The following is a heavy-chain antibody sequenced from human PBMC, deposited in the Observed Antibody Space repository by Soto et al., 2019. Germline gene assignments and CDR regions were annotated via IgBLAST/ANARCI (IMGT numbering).Heavy chain of an antibody. Sequence: GGSLRLSCAASGFSFSTYIMNWVRQAPGKGLEWVSSISTSSTFMYYADSVKGRFTISRDDAKNSLYLQMDSLRADDTAVYFCARDRRTSPSFDSWGQGALVTVTS. V-gene: IGHV3-21*01. CDR2: ISTSSTFM. CDR3: ARDRRTSPSFDS. CDR1: GFSFSTYI. J-gene: IGHJ4*02. D-gene: IGHD1-1*01.